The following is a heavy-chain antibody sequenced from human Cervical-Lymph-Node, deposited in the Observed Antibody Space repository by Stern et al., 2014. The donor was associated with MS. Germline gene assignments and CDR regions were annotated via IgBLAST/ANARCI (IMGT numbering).Heavy chain of an antibody. CDR1: GLTFNRHA. J-gene: IGHJ3*02. V-gene: IGHV3-30*04. CDR3: VSGSDNILHAFDI. D-gene: IGHD1-26*01. CDR2: ITHDGINK. Sequence: QMQLVESGGGVVQPGRSLRLSCEASGLTFNRHAFHWVRQAPGKGLEWVAIITHDGINKHYAASVEGRFTISRDSSTNTLRLHMSRLRFEDTALYYCVSGSDNILHAFDIWGQGTRVTVSP.